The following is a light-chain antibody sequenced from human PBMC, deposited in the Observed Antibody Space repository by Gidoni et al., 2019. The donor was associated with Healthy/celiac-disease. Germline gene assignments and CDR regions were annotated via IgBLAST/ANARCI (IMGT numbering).Light chain of an antibody. CDR1: QSVSSY. J-gene: IGKJ5*01. CDR3: QQRSNWPPIT. CDR2: DAS. V-gene: IGKV3-11*01. Sequence: ELVLTQSPATLSLSPGVRATLSCRASQSVSSYLAWYQQKPGQAPRLLIYDASNRATGIPARCSGSGSGTDFTLTISILEPEDFAVYYCQQRSNWPPITFGQGTRLEIK.